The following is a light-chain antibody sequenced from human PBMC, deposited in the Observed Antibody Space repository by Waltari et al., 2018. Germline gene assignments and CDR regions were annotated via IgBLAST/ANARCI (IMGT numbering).Light chain of an antibody. J-gene: IGLJ1*01. Sequence: SYELTQTPSVSVSPGQTARITCSGHELPRKYAYWFQQKSGQAPPLVIYEDTKRPSGIPGRFSGSSSGTVATLTITGAQVDDEADYYCYSSDSTGLRVFGGGTTVVVL. CDR2: EDT. CDR3: YSSDSTGLRV. V-gene: IGLV3-10*01. CDR1: ELPRKY.